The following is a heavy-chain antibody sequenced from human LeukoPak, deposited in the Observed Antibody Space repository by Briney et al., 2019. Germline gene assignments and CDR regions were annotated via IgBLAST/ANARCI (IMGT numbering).Heavy chain of an antibody. CDR1: GFTFSGYW. CDR3: ARDRRYYDSSGYYSDPLDY. Sequence: PGGSLRLSCAASGFTFSGYWMHWVRQAPGKGLVWVSRINSDGSSTSYADSVKGRFTISRDNAKNTLYLQMNSLRAEDTAVYYCARDRRYYDSSGYYSDPLDYWGQGTLVTVSS. D-gene: IGHD3-22*01. V-gene: IGHV3-74*01. J-gene: IGHJ4*02. CDR2: INSDGSST.